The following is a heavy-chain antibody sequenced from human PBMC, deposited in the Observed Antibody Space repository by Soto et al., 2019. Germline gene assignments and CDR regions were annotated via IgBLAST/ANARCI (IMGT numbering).Heavy chain of an antibody. CDR2: IIPIFGTA. J-gene: IGHJ6*02. Sequence: SVKVSCKASGGTFSSYAISWVRQAPGQGLEWMGGIIPIFGTANYAQKFQGRVTITADESTSTAYMELSSLRSEDTAVYYCARAYSSSSRGYYYGMDVWGQGTTVTVYS. CDR1: GGTFSSYA. D-gene: IGHD6-6*01. CDR3: ARAYSSSSRGYYYGMDV. V-gene: IGHV1-69*13.